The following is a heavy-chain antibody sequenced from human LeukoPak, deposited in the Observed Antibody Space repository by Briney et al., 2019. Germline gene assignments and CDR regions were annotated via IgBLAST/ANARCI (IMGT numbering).Heavy chain of an antibody. CDR2: IYTSGST. CDR3: ARGRFWSANDAFDI. Sequence: SETLSLTCTVSGSMYNYYWSWIRQPAGKGLEWIGRIYTSGSTNYNPSLKSRVTISIDTSKNQFSLKLSSVTAADTAVYYCARGRFWSANDAFDIWGQGTMVTVSS. CDR1: GSMYNYY. J-gene: IGHJ3*02. D-gene: IGHD3-3*01. V-gene: IGHV4-4*07.